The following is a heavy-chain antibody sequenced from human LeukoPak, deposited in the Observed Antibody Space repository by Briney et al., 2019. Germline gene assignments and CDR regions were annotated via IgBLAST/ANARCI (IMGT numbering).Heavy chain of an antibody. V-gene: IGHV3-33*01. Sequence: PGRSLRLSCAASGFTFSSYGMHWVRQAPGKGLEWVAVIWYDGSNKYYADSVKGRFTISRDNSKNTLYLQMNSLRAEDTAVYYCARDLEKIAVAGMGYWGQGTLVTVSS. CDR3: ARDLEKIAVAGMGY. CDR1: GFTFSSYG. J-gene: IGHJ4*02. CDR2: IWYDGSNK. D-gene: IGHD6-19*01.